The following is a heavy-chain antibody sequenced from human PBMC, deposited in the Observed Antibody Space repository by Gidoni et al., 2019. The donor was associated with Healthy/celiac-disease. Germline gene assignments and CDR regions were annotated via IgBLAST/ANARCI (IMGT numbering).Heavy chain of an antibody. V-gene: IGHV1-2*02. Sequence: QVQLVQSGAEVKKPGASVNVSCKASGYTFTGYYMHWVRQAPGQGLEWMGWINPNSGGTNDAQKFQGRVTMTRDTSISTAYMELSRLRSDDTAVYYCARVGYYGSSAPGAFDIWGQGTMVTVSS. J-gene: IGHJ3*02. CDR1: GYTFTGYY. CDR2: INPNSGGT. D-gene: IGHD3-3*01. CDR3: ARVGYYGSSAPGAFDI.